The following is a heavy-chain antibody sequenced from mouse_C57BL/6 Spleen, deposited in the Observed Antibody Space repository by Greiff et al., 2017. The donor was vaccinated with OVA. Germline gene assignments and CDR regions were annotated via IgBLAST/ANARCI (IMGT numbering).Heavy chain of an antibody. CDR2: ICGGGST. Sequence: VKLMESGPGLVAPSQSLSITCTVSGFSLTSYGVAWVRHPPGQGLEWLGVICGGGSTNYNSALMSRLSISKDNSKSQVFLKMNSLHTDDTAMYYCAKQEVYPGAYWGQGTLVTVSA. CDR3: AKQEVYPGAY. CDR1: GFSLTSYG. V-gene: IGHV2-9*01. J-gene: IGHJ3*01.